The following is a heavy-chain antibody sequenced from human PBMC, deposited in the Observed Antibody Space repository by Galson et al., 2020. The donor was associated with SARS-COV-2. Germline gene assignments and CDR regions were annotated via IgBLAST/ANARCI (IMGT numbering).Heavy chain of an antibody. CDR2: VSYTAGA. Sequence: SETLSLTCTVSGGSIRSFYWGWIRQPPGKGLEWIGYVSYTAGANYNPSLKSRVSMSLDTSENQFSLKVTSVTAADTAVYFCAREGAYEILTGDYRDYWGQGTLVTVSS. D-gene: IGHD3-9*01. CDR3: AREGAYEILTGDYRDY. V-gene: IGHV4-59*01. CDR1: GGSIRSFY. J-gene: IGHJ4*02.